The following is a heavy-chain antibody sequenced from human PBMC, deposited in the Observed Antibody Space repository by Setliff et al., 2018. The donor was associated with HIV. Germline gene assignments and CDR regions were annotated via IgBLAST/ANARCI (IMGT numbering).Heavy chain of an antibody. CDR2: IYTT. CDR1: GGSISSGSYY. D-gene: IGHD1-7*01. V-gene: IGHV4-61*02. CDR3: ARHGTWNSQRFHFDY. J-gene: IGHJ4*02. Sequence: SETLSLTCTVSGGSISSGSYYWSWIRQPAGKGLEWIGRIYTTNHNPSLESRVTISVDKSKNQFSLKLNSVTAADTAVYYCARHGTWNSQRFHFDYWGQGTPVTVSS.